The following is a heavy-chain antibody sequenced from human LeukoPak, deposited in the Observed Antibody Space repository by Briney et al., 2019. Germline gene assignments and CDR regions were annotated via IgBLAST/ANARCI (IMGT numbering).Heavy chain of an antibody. CDR1: GFTFDDYA. CDR3: ARDDACSGGSCYPPTYYYGMDV. D-gene: IGHD2-15*01. CDR2: ISWNSGSI. V-gene: IGHV3-9*01. Sequence: PGRSLRLSCAASGFTFDDYAMHWVRQAPGKGLEWVSGISWNSGSIGYADSVKGRFTISRDNAKNSLYLQMNSLRAEDTAVYYCARDDACSGGSCYPPTYYYGMDVWGQGTTVTVSS. J-gene: IGHJ6*02.